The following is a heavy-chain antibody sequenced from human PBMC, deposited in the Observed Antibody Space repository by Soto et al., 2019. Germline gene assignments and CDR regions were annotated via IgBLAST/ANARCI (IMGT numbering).Heavy chain of an antibody. CDR1: GGSISSYY. CDR3: ARVGYSNVLYDY. D-gene: IGHD4-4*01. Sequence: PSETLSLTCTVSGGSISSYYWSWIRQPPGKGLEWIGYIYYSGSTNYNPSLKSRVTISVDTSKNQFSLKPSSVTAADTAVYYCARVGYSNVLYDYWGQGTLVTVSS. J-gene: IGHJ4*02. CDR2: IYYSGST. V-gene: IGHV4-59*01.